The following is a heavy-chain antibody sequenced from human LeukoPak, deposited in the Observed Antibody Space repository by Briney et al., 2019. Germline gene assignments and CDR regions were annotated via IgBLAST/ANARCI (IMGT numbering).Heavy chain of an antibody. V-gene: IGHV3-23*01. CDR1: GFTFNNYA. Sequence: GGSLRLSCAASGFTFNNYAMSWVRQAPGKGPEWLSAISGSGGSTTDADSVKSRFTTSRDNSKSTLYLQMNGLRAEDTAIYYCAKMFHTDGYYLGEHLFDAWGQGTLVTVSS. J-gene: IGHJ5*02. CDR3: AKMFHTDGYYLGEHLFDA. CDR2: ISGSGGST. D-gene: IGHD3-22*01.